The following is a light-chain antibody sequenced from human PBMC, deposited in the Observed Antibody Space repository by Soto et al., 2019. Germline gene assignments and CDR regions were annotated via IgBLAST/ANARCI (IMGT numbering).Light chain of an antibody. CDR2: DVT. Sequence: QSALTQPRSVSGSPGQSVTISCTGARNDVGGYNYVSWYQQHPGKAPKLMIYDVTKRPSEVPDRFSGSKSGNTASLTISGLQAEDEADYYCCSYAGSYIFVFGSGTKLTVL. V-gene: IGLV2-11*01. CDR3: CSYAGSYIFV. CDR1: RNDVGGYNY. J-gene: IGLJ1*01.